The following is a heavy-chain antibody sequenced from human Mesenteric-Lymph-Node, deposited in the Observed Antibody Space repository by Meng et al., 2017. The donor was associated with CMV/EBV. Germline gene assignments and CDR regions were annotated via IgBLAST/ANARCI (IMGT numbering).Heavy chain of an antibody. CDR3: AKVPPYYYDSSGYYWDY. CDR2: ISGSGGST. CDR1: GFTFSSHV. Sequence: GGSLRLSCAASGFTFSSHVMSWVRQAPGKGLEWVSGISGSGGSTYYADSVKGRFTISRDNSKNTLYLQMNSLRAEDTAVYYCAKVPPYYYDSSGYYWDYWGQGTLVTVSS. J-gene: IGHJ4*02. D-gene: IGHD3-22*01. V-gene: IGHV3-23*01.